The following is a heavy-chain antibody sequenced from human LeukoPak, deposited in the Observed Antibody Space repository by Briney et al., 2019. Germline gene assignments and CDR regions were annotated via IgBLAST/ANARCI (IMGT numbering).Heavy chain of an antibody. CDR1: GFTFSSYD. J-gene: IGHJ5*01. CDR2: IWYDGSNK. CDR3: ARVHGSSWHHCFDW. V-gene: IGHV3-33*01. D-gene: IGHD6-13*01. Sequence: PGGSLRLTCAASGFTFSSYDMHWVRQAPGKGLEWVAVIWYDGSNKYYADSVKGRFTISRDNSKNTLYLQMNSLRAEDTAVYYCARVHGSSWHHCFDWRDHAMLVTVSS.